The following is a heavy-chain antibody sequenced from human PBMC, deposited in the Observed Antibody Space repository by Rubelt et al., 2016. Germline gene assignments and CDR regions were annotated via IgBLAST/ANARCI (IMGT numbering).Heavy chain of an antibody. CDR3: ARQIIAAAGFDY. Sequence: QVQLVQSGVEVKEPGASIKVSCKTSGYSFKRYAISWVRQAPGQGLECLGTINPNGGNTNYAQNFQGRVSMTRDTSTSPVEMGLSSLRSEVTAGYYCARQIIAAAGFDYWGQGTLVTVSS. D-gene: IGHD6-25*01. CDR1: GYSFKRYA. CDR2: INPNGGNT. V-gene: IGHV1-46*02. J-gene: IGHJ4*02.